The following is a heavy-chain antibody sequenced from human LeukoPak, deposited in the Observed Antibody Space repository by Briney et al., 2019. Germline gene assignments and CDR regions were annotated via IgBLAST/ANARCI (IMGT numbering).Heavy chain of an antibody. V-gene: IGHV4-59*01. CDR3: ATGGHSYGYWNGFDP. Sequence: PSETLSLTCSVSGGSISSYSWTWLRQSPGKGLEWIGNISYSESTNYNPSLKSRVTISIDTSKNQFSLKLSSVTAADTAVYYCATGGHSYGYWNGFDPWGQGTLVTVSS. CDR1: GGSISSYS. J-gene: IGHJ5*02. D-gene: IGHD5-18*01. CDR2: ISYSEST.